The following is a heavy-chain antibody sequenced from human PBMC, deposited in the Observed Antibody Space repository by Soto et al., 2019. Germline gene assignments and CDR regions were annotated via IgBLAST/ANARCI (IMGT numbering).Heavy chain of an antibody. J-gene: IGHJ4*02. CDR1: GYTFTTYG. Sequence: QVLLVQSGAEVKEPGASVRVSCKASGYTFTTYGIAWVRQAPGQGPEWMGWISVYNGNTNSAQKVRGRVTITADESTSTAYMELSSLRSEDTAVYYCARSRVPAAEYYFDYWGQGTLVTVSS. CDR3: ARSRVPAAEYYFDY. V-gene: IGHV1-18*01. D-gene: IGHD2-2*01. CDR2: ISVYNGNT.